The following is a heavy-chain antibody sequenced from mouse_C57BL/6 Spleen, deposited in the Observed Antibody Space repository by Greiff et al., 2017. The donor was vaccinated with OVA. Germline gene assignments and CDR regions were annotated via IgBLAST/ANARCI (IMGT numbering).Heavy chain of an antibody. CDR2: IYPGDGDT. Sequence: QVQLKESGPELVKPGASVKISCKASGYAFSSSWMNWVKQRPGKGLEWIGRIYPGDGDTNYNGKFKGKATLTADKSSSTAYMQLSSLTSEDSAVYFCARRANWYAMDYWGQGTSVTVSS. D-gene: IGHD4-1*01. V-gene: IGHV1-82*01. CDR3: ARRANWYAMDY. CDR1: GYAFSSSW. J-gene: IGHJ4*01.